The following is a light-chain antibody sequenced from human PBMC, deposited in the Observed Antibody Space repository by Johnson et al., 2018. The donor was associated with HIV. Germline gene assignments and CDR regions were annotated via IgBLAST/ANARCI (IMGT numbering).Light chain of an antibody. V-gene: IGLV1-51*01. CDR2: DNN. CDR3: GTWDTSLSAGGV. CDR1: SSDMGNYA. Sequence: QSVLTQPPSVSAAPGQKVTISCSGSSSDMGNYAVSWYQQLPGTAPKLLIYDNNKRPSGIPDRFSGFKSGTSATLGITGLQTGDEADYYCGTWDTSLSAGGVFGTGTKVTVL. J-gene: IGLJ1*01.